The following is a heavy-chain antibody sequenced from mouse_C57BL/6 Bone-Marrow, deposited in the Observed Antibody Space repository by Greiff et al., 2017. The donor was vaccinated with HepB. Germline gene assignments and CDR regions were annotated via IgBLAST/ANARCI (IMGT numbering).Heavy chain of an antibody. V-gene: IGHV1-50*01. D-gene: IGHD2-4*01. Sequence: VQLQQPGAELVKPGASVKLSCKASGYTFTSYWMQWVKQRPGQGLEWIGEIDPSDSYTNYNQKFKGKATLTVDTSSSTAYMQLSSLTSEDSAVYYCARKIYYEYDGAYWGQGTLVTVSA. J-gene: IGHJ3*01. CDR2: IDPSDSYT. CDR3: ARKIYYEYDGAY. CDR1: GYTFTSYW.